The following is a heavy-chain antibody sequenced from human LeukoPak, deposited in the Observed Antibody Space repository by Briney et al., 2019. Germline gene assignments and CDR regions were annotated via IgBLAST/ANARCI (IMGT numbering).Heavy chain of an antibody. CDR1: GFTFSDYA. CDR2: ISGSGGST. Sequence: GGSLRLSCAASGFTFSDYALSWVRQAPGKGLEWVSAISGSGGSTYYADSVKGRFTISRDNSKNTLYLQMNSLRAEDTAVYYCARDRSGYDHWGQGTLVTVSS. D-gene: IGHD5-12*01. J-gene: IGHJ5*02. V-gene: IGHV3-23*01. CDR3: ARDRSGYDH.